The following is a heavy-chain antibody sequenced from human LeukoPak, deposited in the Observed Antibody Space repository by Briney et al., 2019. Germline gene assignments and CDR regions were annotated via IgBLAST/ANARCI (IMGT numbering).Heavy chain of an antibody. CDR1: GFTFSSYH. D-gene: IGHD6-13*01. CDR3: ARDGYSSSWSDFDY. Sequence: GGSLRLSFTASGFTFSSYHMNWVRQAPGKGLEWVAYMRSSSNSIYYADSVKGRFTISRDNARNSLYLQMNSLRDEDTAVYYCARDGYSSSWSDFDYWGQGTLVTVSS. CDR2: MRSSSNSI. V-gene: IGHV3-48*02. J-gene: IGHJ4*02.